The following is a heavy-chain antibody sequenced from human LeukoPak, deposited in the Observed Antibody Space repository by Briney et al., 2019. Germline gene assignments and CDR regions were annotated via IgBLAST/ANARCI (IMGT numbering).Heavy chain of an antibody. CDR3: ASSWLYGMDV. V-gene: IGHV4-34*01. CDR1: GGSFSGYY. D-gene: IGHD6-13*01. CDR2: INHSGST. J-gene: IGHJ6*02. Sequence: SSGTLSLTCAVYGGSFSGYYWSWIRQPPGKGLEWIGEINHSGSTNYNPSLKSRVTISVDTSKNQFSLKLSSVTAADTAVYYCASSWLYGMDVWGQGTTVTVSS.